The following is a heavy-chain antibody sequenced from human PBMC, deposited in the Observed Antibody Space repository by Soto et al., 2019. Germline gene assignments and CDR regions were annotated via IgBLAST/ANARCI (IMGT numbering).Heavy chain of an antibody. V-gene: IGHV1-3*01. Sequence: ASVKVSCKASGYTFTSYAMHWVRQAPGQRLEWMGWINAGNGNTKYSQKFQGRVTITRDTSASTAYMELSSLRSEDTAVYYCAREKLYDFWSGYDFGGAFDIWGQGTIVTVSS. CDR1: GYTFTSYA. J-gene: IGHJ3*02. CDR3: AREKLYDFWSGYDFGGAFDI. CDR2: INAGNGNT. D-gene: IGHD3-3*01.